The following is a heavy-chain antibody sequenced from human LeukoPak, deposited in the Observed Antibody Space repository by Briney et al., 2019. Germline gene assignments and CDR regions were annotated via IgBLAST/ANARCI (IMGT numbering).Heavy chain of an antibody. J-gene: IGHJ4*02. CDR3: AKSDYAGGDY. Sequence: GGSLRLSCAASGFTFSSYWMHWVRQAPGKGLVWVSRINSDGSSTSYADSVKGRFTISRDNAKSSLYLQMNSLRAEDTALYYCAKSDYAGGDYWGQGTLVTVSS. V-gene: IGHV3-74*01. CDR2: INSDGSST. D-gene: IGHD4-17*01. CDR1: GFTFSSYW.